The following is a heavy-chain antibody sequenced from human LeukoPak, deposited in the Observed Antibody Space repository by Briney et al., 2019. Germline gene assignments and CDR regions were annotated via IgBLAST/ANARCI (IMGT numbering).Heavy chain of an antibody. J-gene: IGHJ3*02. V-gene: IGHV4-39*07. CDR3: ARGLIGLRAFDI. CDR1: GGSISSSSYY. Sequence: PSQTLSLTCTVSGGSISSSSYYWGWIRQPPGKGLEWIGSIYYSGNTYSSPSLKSRVNISVDTSKNQFSLKLSSVTAADTAFYYCARGLIGLRAFDIWGQGTMVTVSS. D-gene: IGHD2-21*01. CDR2: IYYSGNT.